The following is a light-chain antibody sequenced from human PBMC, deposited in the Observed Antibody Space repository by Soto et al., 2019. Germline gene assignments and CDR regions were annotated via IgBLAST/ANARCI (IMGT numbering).Light chain of an antibody. CDR3: SSYTSSSTYV. V-gene: IGLV2-14*01. CDR1: SSDVGGYNY. CDR2: EVS. Sequence: QSALTQPRSVSGSPGQSVTISCTGTSSDVGGYNYVSWYQQHPGKAPKLMIYEVSNRPSGVSIRFSGSKSGNTASLTISGLQAEDEADYYCSSYTSSSTYVFGTGTKVTVL. J-gene: IGLJ1*01.